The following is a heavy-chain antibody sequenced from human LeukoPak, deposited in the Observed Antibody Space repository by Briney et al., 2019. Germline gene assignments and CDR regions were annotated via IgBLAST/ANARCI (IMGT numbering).Heavy chain of an antibody. J-gene: IGHJ6*02. CDR1: GGSISSFY. V-gene: IGHV4-59*01. CDR2: IYYSGSN. Sequence: PSETLSFTCTVSGGSISSFYWSWIRQPPGQGLEGIGYIYYSGSNNSNPSLESRATISVESSKTAFSVQLSPGTAATAAFYYCARSYCSSTSCERSAYYYGMDVWGQGTTVTVSS. CDR3: ARSYCSSTSCERSAYYYGMDV. D-gene: IGHD2-2*01.